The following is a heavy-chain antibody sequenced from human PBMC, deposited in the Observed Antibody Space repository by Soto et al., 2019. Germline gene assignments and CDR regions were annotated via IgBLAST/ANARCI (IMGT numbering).Heavy chain of an antibody. D-gene: IGHD2-21*02. CDR2: IDXXXSXT. CDR3: ARLGSDFYYYYGMDV. V-gene: IGHV5-10-1*01. J-gene: IGHJ6*02. CDR1: GYSFTSYW. Sequence: GESLKISCKGSGYSFTSYWISWVRQMPGKGLEWMGRIDXXXSXTTXXXSXXXQXXXSADKSIRTAYLKWSSLKTSDTAMYYCARLGSDFYYYYGMDVWGQGTTVTVSS.